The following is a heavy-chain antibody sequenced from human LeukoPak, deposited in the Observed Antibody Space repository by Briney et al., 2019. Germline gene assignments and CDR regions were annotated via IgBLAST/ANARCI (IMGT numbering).Heavy chain of an antibody. CDR3: ARTIGYCSGGSCFQDYYYYGMDV. Sequence: SETLSLTCAVYGGSFSGYYWSWIRQPPGKGLEWLGRIYTSGSTNYNPSLKSRVTISVDTSKNQFSLKLSSVTAADTAVYYCARTIGYCSGGSCFQDYYYYGMDVWGQGTTVTVSS. D-gene: IGHD2-15*01. CDR2: IYTSGST. V-gene: IGHV4-4*08. J-gene: IGHJ6*02. CDR1: GGSFSGYY.